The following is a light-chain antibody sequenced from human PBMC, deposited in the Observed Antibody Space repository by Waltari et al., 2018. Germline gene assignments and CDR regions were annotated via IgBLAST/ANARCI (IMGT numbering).Light chain of an antibody. V-gene: IGLV1-47*01. Sequence: QSVLTQPPSTSGTPGQRVTISCSASSSNIGPYDVYWYHQLPGTAPKLLIYRNNQRPSGVPDRFSGSKSGTSASLAISGLRSEDEADYYCATWDDSLTAWVFGGGTKLTVL. CDR2: RNN. CDR1: SSNIGPYD. J-gene: IGLJ3*02. CDR3: ATWDDSLTAWV.